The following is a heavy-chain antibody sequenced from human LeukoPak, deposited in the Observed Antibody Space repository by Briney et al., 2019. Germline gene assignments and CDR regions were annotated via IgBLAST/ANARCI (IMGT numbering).Heavy chain of an antibody. CDR1: GYSISSGYY. CDR2: IYHSGSA. V-gene: IGHV4-38-2*01. J-gene: IGHJ6*03. Sequence: SETLSLTCAVSGYSISSGYYWGWIRRPPGRGLEWIGCIYHSGSAYCNPSFKSRVTISVDRSKNRLSMNVSSVSAADPAVYYCARGPDYYYYYYMDVWGKGTTVTVSS. CDR3: ARGPDYYYYYYMDV.